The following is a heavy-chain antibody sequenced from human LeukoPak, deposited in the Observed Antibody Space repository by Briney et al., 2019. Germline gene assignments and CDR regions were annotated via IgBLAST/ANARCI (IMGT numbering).Heavy chain of an antibody. CDR1: GYTFTSYG. V-gene: IGHV1-18*01. CDR2: ISGYNGNT. J-gene: IGHJ4*02. D-gene: IGHD3-3*01. Sequence: ASVKVSCKASGYTFTSYGISWVRQAPGQGLEWMGWISGYNGNTNYAQKFQGRVTMTTDTSTSTAYMELRSLRSDDAALYYCARVVSGSGYSIYWGQGTLVTVPS. CDR3: ARVVSGSGYSIY.